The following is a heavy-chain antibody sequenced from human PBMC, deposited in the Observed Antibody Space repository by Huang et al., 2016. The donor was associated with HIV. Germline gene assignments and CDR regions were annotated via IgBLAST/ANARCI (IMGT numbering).Heavy chain of an antibody. Sequence: QVQLVQSGAEVKKPGSSVKVSCKASGGTLSTYAISWVRQAPGQGLEWMGGSTPIIGTTKYERRLECRVTITADESTSAVYMEVSSLRSEDTAVYYCARDLSYSSGWYTDAFNVWGQGTMVVVSS. D-gene: IGHD6-19*01. CDR3: ARDLSYSSGWYTDAFNV. J-gene: IGHJ3*01. CDR2: STPIIGTT. CDR1: GGTLSTYA. V-gene: IGHV1-69*13.